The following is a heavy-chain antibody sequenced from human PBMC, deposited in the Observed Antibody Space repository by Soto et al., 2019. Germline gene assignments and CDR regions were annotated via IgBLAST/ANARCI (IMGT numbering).Heavy chain of an antibody. D-gene: IGHD2-15*01. CDR2: ISSSSSTI. CDR1: GFTFSSYS. V-gene: IGHV3-48*02. CDR3: ARIYCSGGSCYPLGY. J-gene: IGHJ4*02. Sequence: EVQLVESGGGLVQPGGSLRLSCAASGFTFSSYSMNWVRQAPGKGLEWVSYISSSSSTIYYADSVKGRFTISRDNAKNSLYVQMNSLRDEDTAVYYCARIYCSGGSCYPLGYWGQGTLVTVSS.